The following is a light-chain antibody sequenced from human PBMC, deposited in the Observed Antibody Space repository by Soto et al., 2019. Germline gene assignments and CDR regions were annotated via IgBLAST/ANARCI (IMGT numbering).Light chain of an antibody. Sequence: QSVLTQPRSVSGSPGQSVTISCTGTSRDVGYYKYVSWYQQHPGKAPKLMIYDVNKRPSGVPDRFSGSKSVNTATLTISGLQSEDEADYYCSSYTSSSTRVFGTGTKVTVL. V-gene: IGLV2-11*01. CDR1: SRDVGYYKY. CDR3: SSYTSSSTRV. J-gene: IGLJ1*01. CDR2: DVN.